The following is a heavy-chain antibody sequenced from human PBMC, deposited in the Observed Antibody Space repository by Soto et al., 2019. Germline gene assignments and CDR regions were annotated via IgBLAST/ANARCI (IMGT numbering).Heavy chain of an antibody. Sequence: QVQLVQSGAEVKKPGSSVKVSSKASGGTFSSYAISWVRQAPGQGLEWMGGIIPIFGTANYAQKFQGRVTITADESTSTAYMELSSLRSEDTAVYYCARGEDYYDSSGYLPYYYYYGMDVWGQGTTVTVSS. CDR2: IIPIFGTA. J-gene: IGHJ6*02. CDR1: GGTFSSYA. CDR3: ARGEDYYDSSGYLPYYYYYGMDV. D-gene: IGHD3-22*01. V-gene: IGHV1-69*01.